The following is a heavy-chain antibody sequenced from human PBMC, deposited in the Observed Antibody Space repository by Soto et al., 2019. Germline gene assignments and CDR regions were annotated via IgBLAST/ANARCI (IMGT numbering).Heavy chain of an antibody. CDR3: ARDYYDSSGYYTVAPC. CDR2: ISSSSSYI. J-gene: IGHJ4*02. D-gene: IGHD3-22*01. Sequence: GGSLRLSCAASGFTFSSYSMNWVRQAPGKGLEWVSSISSSSSYIYYADSVKGRFTISRDNAKNSLYLQMNSLRAEDTAVYYCARDYYDSSGYYTVAPCWGQGTLVTVSS. CDR1: GFTFSSYS. V-gene: IGHV3-21*01.